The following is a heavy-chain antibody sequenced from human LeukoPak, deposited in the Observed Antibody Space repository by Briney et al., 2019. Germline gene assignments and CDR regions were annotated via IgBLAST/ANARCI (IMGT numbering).Heavy chain of an antibody. V-gene: IGHV3-74*01. Sequence: PGGSLRLSCAASGFTFSSYWMHWARQDAGKGLVWVARISSDGSHTIYADSVKGRFTISRDNAKNKLYLQMNSLRAEDTAVYYCAGDFDYWGQGTLVTVSS. J-gene: IGHJ4*02. CDR2: ISSDGSHT. CDR3: AGDFDY. CDR1: GFTFSSYW.